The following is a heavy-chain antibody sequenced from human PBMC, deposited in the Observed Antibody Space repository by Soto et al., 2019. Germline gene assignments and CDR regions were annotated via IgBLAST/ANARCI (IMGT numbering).Heavy chain of an antibody. Sequence: EVQLEESGGGLVQPGGSLRLSCVVSGFTVSRNYMSWVRQAPGKGLEWVSVIYSGGSTYYADSVKGRFTINRHNSKNTLYLQMNILRAENTAVYSCARGGNTNYYWGQGTLVTVSS. CDR2: IYSGGST. CDR3: ARGGNTNYY. J-gene: IGHJ4*01. CDR1: GFTVSRNY. V-gene: IGHV3-53*04. D-gene: IGHD4-4*01.